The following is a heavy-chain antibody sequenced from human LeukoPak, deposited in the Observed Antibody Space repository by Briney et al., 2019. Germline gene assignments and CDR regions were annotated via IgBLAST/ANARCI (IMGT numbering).Heavy chain of an antibody. CDR2: ISSSGSTL. CDR3: ARHPPYHYDVGPLGY. CDR1: GFTFSSYE. D-gene: IGHD3-22*01. J-gene: IGHJ4*02. V-gene: IGHV3-48*03. Sequence: EGSLRLSCAASGFTFSSYEMNWVRQAPGKGLEWVSYISSSGSTLYYADSVKGRFTISRDNAKNSLYLQMNSLRAEDTAVYYCARHPPYHYDVGPLGYWGQGTLVTVSS.